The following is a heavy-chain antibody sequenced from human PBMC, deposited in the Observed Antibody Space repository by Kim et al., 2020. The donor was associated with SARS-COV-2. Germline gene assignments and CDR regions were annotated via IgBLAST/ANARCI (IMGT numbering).Heavy chain of an antibody. D-gene: IGHD6-19*01. V-gene: IGHV4-59*01. Sequence: SETLSLTCAISSDSMSSYYWSWIRHLPGRGLEWIGYIYYSGNTDYNPSLKSRVSISWDTSTVHFSLDVTSLTAADTSDYYCATSEGRGSWRQFAHWGQGT. CDR1: SDSMSSYY. CDR3: ATSEGRGSWRQFAH. CDR2: IYYSGNT. J-gene: IGHJ4*02.